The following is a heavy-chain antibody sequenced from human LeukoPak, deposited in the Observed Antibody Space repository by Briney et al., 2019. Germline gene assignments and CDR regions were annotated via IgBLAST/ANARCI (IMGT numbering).Heavy chain of an antibody. V-gene: IGHV3-23*01. Sequence: PGGSLRLSCAASGFTFSSYAMSWVRQAPGKGLEWVSAISGSGGSTYYADSVKGRFTISRDNSKNTLYLQMNSLRAEDTAVYYCVKDRGALGDDDSLKDWGQGTLVTVSS. CDR3: VKDRGALGDDDSLKD. CDR1: GFTFSSYA. D-gene: IGHD3-16*01. CDR2: ISGSGGST. J-gene: IGHJ4*02.